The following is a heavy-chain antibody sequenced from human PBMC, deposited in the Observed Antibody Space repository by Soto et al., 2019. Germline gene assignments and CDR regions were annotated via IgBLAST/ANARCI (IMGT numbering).Heavy chain of an antibody. CDR1: GGTFSSYA. Sequence: QVQLVQSGAEVKKPGSSVKVSCKASGGTFSSYAISWVRLAPGQGLEWMGGIIPIFGTANYAQKFQGRVTITADESTSTAYMELSSLRSEDTAVYYCASHGITGTWVYYYGMDVWGQGTTVTVSS. CDR2: IIPIFGTA. CDR3: ASHGITGTWVYYYGMDV. D-gene: IGHD1-7*01. J-gene: IGHJ6*02. V-gene: IGHV1-69*12.